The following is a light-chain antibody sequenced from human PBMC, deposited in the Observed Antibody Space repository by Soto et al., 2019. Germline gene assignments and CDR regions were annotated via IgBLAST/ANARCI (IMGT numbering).Light chain of an antibody. CDR2: KAS. J-gene: IGKJ4*01. V-gene: IGKV1-5*03. CDR3: QQYNSNPLT. Sequence: DIQMTQSPSTLSASVGDRVIITCRASQSSSAWLAWYQQKPGKAPKLLIYKASSLESGVPSRFSGSGSGTEFTLTISGLQPDDFATYYCQQYNSNPLTFGGGTKVEIK. CDR1: QSSSAW.